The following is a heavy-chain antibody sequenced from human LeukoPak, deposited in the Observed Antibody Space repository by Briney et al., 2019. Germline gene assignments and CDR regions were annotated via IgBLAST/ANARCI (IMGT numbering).Heavy chain of an antibody. J-gene: IGHJ4*02. Sequence: GRSLRLSCAASGFTFSSYVVHWVRQAPGKGMEWVAVISYDGSNKYYADSVKGRFTISRDNSKNTLYLQMNSLRAEDTAVYYCARAPSGHFDYWGQGTLVTVSS. CDR3: ARAPSGHFDY. V-gene: IGHV3-30-3*01. CDR1: GFTFSSYV. D-gene: IGHD1-26*01. CDR2: ISYDGSNK.